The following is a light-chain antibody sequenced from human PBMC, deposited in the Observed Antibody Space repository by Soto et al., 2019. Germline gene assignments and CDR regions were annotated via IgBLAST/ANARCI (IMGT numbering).Light chain of an antibody. CDR3: YSYAGRNIWV. Sequence: QSALTQPPSASGSPGQSVTISCTGSGSDIGGYNFVSWYQQHPGKAPKLMIYGVTERPSGVPDRFSGSKSGNTASLTVSGLQAEDEAEYYCYSYAGRNIWVFGGGTKVTVL. CDR1: GSDIGGYNF. CDR2: GVT. V-gene: IGLV2-8*01. J-gene: IGLJ3*02.